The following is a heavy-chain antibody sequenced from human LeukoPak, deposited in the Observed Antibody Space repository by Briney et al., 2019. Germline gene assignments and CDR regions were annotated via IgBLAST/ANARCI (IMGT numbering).Heavy chain of an antibody. CDR3: ARAWESGWEASGHLDY. CDR1: GFTFSSYA. J-gene: IGHJ4*02. Sequence: SGGSLRLSCAASGFTFSSYAMHWVRQAPGKGLEWVAVISYDGSNKYYADSVKGRFTISRDNSKNTLYLQMNSLRAEDTAVYYCARAWESGWEASGHLDYWGQGTLVTVSS. CDR2: ISYDGSNK. V-gene: IGHV3-30-3*01. D-gene: IGHD6-19*01.